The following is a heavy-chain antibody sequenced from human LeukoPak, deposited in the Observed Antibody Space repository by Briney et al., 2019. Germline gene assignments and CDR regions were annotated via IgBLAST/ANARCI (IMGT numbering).Heavy chain of an antibody. CDR3: ARDSAGYYMDV. CDR1: GYTFSSFG. J-gene: IGHJ6*03. CDR2: ISPNSGNT. D-gene: IGHD3-10*01. Sequence: ASVKVSCKASGYTFSSFGITWVRHAPGQGLEWMGWISPNSGNTKSAQKFQGRVTMTTDTSTNTAYMELRSLRSDDTAIYFCARDSAGYYMDVWGKGTTVTISS. V-gene: IGHV1-18*01.